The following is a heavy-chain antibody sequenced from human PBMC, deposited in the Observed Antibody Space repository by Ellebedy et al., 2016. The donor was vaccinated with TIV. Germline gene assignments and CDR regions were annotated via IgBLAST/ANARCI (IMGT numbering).Heavy chain of an antibody. D-gene: IGHD6-19*01. V-gene: IGHV3-7*01. CDR3: ARDVWGGGWA. CDR2: IRQDGTEK. Sequence: PGGSLRLSCAASGFSVADSNMTWVRQAPGKGLEWVANIRQDGTEKYYVDSVKGRFTISRDNAKNSVYLQLSSLGAEDTAVYYCARDVWGGGWAWGQGTPVTVSS. J-gene: IGHJ5*02. CDR1: GFSVADSN.